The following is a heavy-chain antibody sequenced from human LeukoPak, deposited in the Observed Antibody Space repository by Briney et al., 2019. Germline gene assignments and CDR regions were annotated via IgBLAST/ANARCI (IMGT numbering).Heavy chain of an antibody. CDR3: ARRAQVERRHSQFDY. D-gene: IGHD1-1*01. Sequence: ASVKVSCKASGYTFTGYYIHWVRQAPGQGLEWMGWINPHSGGTNYAQKFQGRVTMTRDMSTSTVYMELSSLRSEDTAVFYCARRAQVERRHSQFDYWGQGTLVTVSS. J-gene: IGHJ4*02. V-gene: IGHV1-2*02. CDR2: INPHSGGT. CDR1: GYTFTGYY.